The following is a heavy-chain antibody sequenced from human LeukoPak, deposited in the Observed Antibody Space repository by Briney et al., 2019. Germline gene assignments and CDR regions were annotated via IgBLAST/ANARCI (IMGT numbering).Heavy chain of an antibody. CDR1: GFPFRSYA. V-gene: IGHV3-23*01. Sequence: HPGGSLRLSCVAPGFPFRSYAMTWVRQTPGKGLESVSVITDEAATYYADSVKGRFTISRDNSQNTVFLQMNSLRAEDTAIYYCAKVDYWSPENYFDSWGQGILVTVSS. D-gene: IGHD1-1*01. CDR3: AKVDYWSPENYFDS. CDR2: ITDEAAT. J-gene: IGHJ4*02.